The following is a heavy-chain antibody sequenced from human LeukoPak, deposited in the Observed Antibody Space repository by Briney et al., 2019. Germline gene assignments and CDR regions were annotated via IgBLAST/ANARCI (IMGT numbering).Heavy chain of an antibody. Sequence: PGGSLRLSCAASGFTFSNAWMSWVRQAPGKGLEWVGRIKTKTDGGTADYVAPVKGRFTISRDDSKNTLYLQMNSLKTEDTATYYCWADIVVVPATTGDQVWLTKWGQGTLVTVSS. CDR3: WADIVVVPATTGDQVWLTK. CDR1: GFTFSNAW. J-gene: IGHJ4*02. D-gene: IGHD2-2*01. CDR2: IKTKTDGGTA. V-gene: IGHV3-15*01.